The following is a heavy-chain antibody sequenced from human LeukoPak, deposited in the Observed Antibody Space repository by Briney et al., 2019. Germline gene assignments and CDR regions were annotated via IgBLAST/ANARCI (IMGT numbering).Heavy chain of an antibody. CDR1: GFAFSNHA. J-gene: IGHJ4*02. CDR2: ISDTGKTT. Sequence: PGGSLRLSCEASGFAFSNHAMTWVRQAPGEGLQWVSTISDTGKTTFYRDSVRGRFTISRDISNNTLYLQMDGLRADDTAVYYCAREGVAAAGKLDYWRQGTLVTVSS. CDR3: AREGVAAAGKLDY. D-gene: IGHD6-13*01. V-gene: IGHV3-23*01.